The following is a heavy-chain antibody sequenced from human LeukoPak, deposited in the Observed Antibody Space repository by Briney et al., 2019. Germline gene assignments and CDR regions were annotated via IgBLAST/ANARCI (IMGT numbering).Heavy chain of an antibody. CDR2: INHSGST. CDR3: AREVPFYPRQLLV. V-gene: IGHV4-34*01. CDR1: GGSFSGYY. D-gene: IGHD6-13*01. Sequence: PSETLSLTCAVYGGSFSGYYWSWIRQPPGKGLEWIGEINHSGSTNYNPSLKSRVTISVDTSKNQFSLKLSSVTAADTAVYYCAREVPFYPRQLLVWGQGTLVTVSS. J-gene: IGHJ4*02.